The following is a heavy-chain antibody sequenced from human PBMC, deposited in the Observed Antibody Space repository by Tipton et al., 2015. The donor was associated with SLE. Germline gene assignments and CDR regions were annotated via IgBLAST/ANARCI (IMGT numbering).Heavy chain of an antibody. J-gene: IGHJ3*02. CDR2: VYSSGSR. CDR1: GGSIIRSSYY. CDR3: VKMRHYDENGGVAFDI. V-gene: IGHV4-39*07. D-gene: IGHD3-22*01. Sequence: TLSLTCTVSGGSIIRSSYYWGWIRQPPGQGLEWIASVYSSGSRYYKPSLKSRVTISPDTSKNQVSLKLNSVTAADTAVYYCVKMRHYDENGGVAFDIWGQGTLVTVSS.